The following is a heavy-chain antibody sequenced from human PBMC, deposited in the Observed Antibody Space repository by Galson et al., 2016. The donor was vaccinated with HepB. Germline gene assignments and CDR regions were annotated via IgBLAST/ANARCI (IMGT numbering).Heavy chain of an antibody. Sequence: SLRLSCAASGFTFSSYWMHWVRQAPGKGPVWVSRINSDGSTTSYADSVKGRFTISRDNAKNTLYLQMNSLRAEDTAVYYCASHIYGYLSNYWGQGTLVTVSS. CDR1: GFTFSSYW. CDR2: INSDGSTT. J-gene: IGHJ4*02. V-gene: IGHV3-74*01. D-gene: IGHD5-18*01. CDR3: ASHIYGYLSNY.